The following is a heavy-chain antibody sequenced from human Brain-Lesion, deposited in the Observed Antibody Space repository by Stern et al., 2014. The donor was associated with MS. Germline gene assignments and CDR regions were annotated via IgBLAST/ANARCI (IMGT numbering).Heavy chain of an antibody. CDR1: GGSISSSTYY. CDR3: ARHDSVPRPSQLYSARDRGPGYFDY. CDR2: IYYSGFT. D-gene: IGHD1-26*01. V-gene: IGHV4-39*01. J-gene: IGHJ4*02. Sequence: QVQLVQSGPGLVKPSETLSLTCTVSGGSISSSTYYWAWIRQPPGKGLEWIGNIYYSGFTYYNPSLKSRVTISVAMSKNQFSLKLSSVTAADTAIYYCARHDSVPRPSQLYSARDRGPGYFDYWGQGTLVTVSS.